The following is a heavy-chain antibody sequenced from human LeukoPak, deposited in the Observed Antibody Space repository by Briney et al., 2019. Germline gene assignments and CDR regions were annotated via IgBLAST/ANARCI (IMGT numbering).Heavy chain of an antibody. CDR2: IKQDGSAK. CDR1: GFPFNSYW. J-gene: IGHJ4*02. D-gene: IGHD1-26*01. CDR3: ARDKVVGATHFDY. Sequence: GGSLRLSCVASGFPFNSYWMSWVRQAPGKGLEWVANIKQDGSAKNYVDSVKGRFTISRDNAKNLLYLQKNSLRAEDTAAYYCARDKVVGATHFDYWGQGTLVTVSS. V-gene: IGHV3-7*01.